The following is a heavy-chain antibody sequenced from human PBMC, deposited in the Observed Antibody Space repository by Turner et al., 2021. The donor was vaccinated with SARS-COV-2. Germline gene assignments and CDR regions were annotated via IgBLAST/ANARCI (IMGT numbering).Heavy chain of an antibody. D-gene: IGHD3-10*02. V-gene: IGHV4-59*08. CDR2: IYYTGST. CDR1: GGSISSYY. CDR3: ARRLFGESYNHDGFDI. J-gene: IGHJ3*02. Sequence: QLQLQESGPGLVNPSETLSLPCPVSGGSISSYYWNWIRQPPGKGLEWIGYIYYTGSTNYNPTLKSRVTISVDTSKNQFSLKLSSVTAADTAVYYCARRLFGESYNHDGFDIWGQGTMVTVSS.